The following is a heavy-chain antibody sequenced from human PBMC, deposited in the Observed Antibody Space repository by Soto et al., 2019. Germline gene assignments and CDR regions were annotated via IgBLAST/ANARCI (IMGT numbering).Heavy chain of an antibody. CDR1: GFTFSSYA. D-gene: IGHD3-22*01. V-gene: IGHV3-23*01. CDR3: AEAPNMIVVVKCAFDI. J-gene: IGHJ3*02. Sequence: GGSLRLSCAASGFTFSSYAMSWVRQAPGKGLEWVSAISGSGGSTYYADSVKGRFTISRDNSKNTLYLQMNSLRAEDTAVYYCAEAPNMIVVVKCAFDIWGQGTMVTVSS. CDR2: ISGSGGST.